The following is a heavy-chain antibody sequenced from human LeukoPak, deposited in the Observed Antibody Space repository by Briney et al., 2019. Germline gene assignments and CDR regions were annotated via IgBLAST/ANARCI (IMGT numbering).Heavy chain of an antibody. J-gene: IGHJ4*02. Sequence: GGSLRLSCAASGFTFSSYAMSWVRQAPGKGLEWVSAISGSGGSTYYADSVKGRFTISRDISKNAVYLQMNSLRAEDTAVYYCARDSYGDANFDSWGQGTLVTVSS. V-gene: IGHV3-23*01. D-gene: IGHD4-17*01. CDR3: ARDSYGDANFDS. CDR2: ISGSGGST. CDR1: GFTFSSYA.